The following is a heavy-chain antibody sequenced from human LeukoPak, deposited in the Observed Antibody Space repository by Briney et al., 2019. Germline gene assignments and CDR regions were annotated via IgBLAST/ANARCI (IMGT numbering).Heavy chain of an antibody. D-gene: IGHD4-23*01. CDR3: ARGGGKKAARY. Sequence: PSETLSLTCAVYGGSFSGYYWSWIRQPPGKGLEWIGEINHSGSTNYNPSLKSRVTISVDTSKNQFSLKLSSVTAADTAVYYCARGGGKKAARYWGQGTLVTVSS. CDR1: GGSFSGYY. J-gene: IGHJ4*02. V-gene: IGHV4-34*01. CDR2: INHSGST.